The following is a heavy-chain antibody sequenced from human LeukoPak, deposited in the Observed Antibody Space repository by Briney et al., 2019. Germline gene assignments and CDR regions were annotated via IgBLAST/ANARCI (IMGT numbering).Heavy chain of an antibody. J-gene: IGHJ4*02. V-gene: IGHV3-30*18. Sequence: GGSLRLSCAASGFTFSSYGMPWVRQAPGKGLEWVAVISYDGSNKYYADSVKGRFTISRDNSKNTLYLQMNSLRAEDTAVYYCAKDRRGYSSSWLDYWGQGTLVTVSS. CDR1: GFTFSSYG. CDR2: ISYDGSNK. CDR3: AKDRRGYSSSWLDY. D-gene: IGHD6-13*01.